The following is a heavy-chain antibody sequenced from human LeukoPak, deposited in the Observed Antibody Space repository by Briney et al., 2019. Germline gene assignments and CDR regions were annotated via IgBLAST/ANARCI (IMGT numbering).Heavy chain of an antibody. Sequence: GGSLRLSCAASGFTFSIYAMHWVRQAPGKGLEWVALISYDGSNNYYADSVKGRFTISRDNSKNTLYPQMNSLRAEDTSVYYCAREGDESIYYFDYWGQGTLVTVSS. V-gene: IGHV3-30-3*01. D-gene: IGHD3-16*01. CDR3: AREGDESIYYFDY. CDR1: GFTFSIYA. CDR2: ISYDGSNN. J-gene: IGHJ4*02.